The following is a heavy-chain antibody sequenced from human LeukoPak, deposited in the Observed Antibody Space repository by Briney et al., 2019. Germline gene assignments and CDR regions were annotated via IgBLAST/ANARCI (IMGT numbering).Heavy chain of an antibody. CDR1: GFTVSSNY. Sequence: PGGSLRLSCAASGFTVSSNYMSWVRQAPGKGLEWVSVIYSGGSTYYADSVKGRFTISRDNSKNTLYLQMNSLRAEDTAVYYCARGMSGSYYAYYFDYWGQGTLVTVSS. V-gene: IGHV3-53*01. CDR3: ARGMSGSYYAYYFDY. J-gene: IGHJ4*02. CDR2: IYSGGST. D-gene: IGHD1-26*01.